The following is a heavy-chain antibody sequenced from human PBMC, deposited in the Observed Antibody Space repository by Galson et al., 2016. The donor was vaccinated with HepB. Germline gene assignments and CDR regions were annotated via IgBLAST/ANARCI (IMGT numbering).Heavy chain of an antibody. V-gene: IGHV2-70*01. D-gene: IGHD4-17*01. J-gene: IGHJ4*02. CDR2: IAWDDDK. Sequence: PALVKPTQTLTLTCTFSGFSLNTSGMCVSWIRQPPGKALEWLALIAWDDDKYYSTSLRTRLTISKDTSKNQVVLTMTNMDPVDTATYYCARLLTSSVTSHTFDYWGQGTLVTVSS. CDR3: ARLLTSSVTSHTFDY. CDR1: GFSLNTSGMC.